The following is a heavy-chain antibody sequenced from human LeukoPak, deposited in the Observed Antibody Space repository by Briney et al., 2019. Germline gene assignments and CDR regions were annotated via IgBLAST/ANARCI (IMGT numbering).Heavy chain of an antibody. V-gene: IGHV3-53*01. CDR3: ARDNPRNTLDY. CDR2: IYSGGST. D-gene: IGHD4-11*01. J-gene: IGHJ4*02. CDR1: GFTVSSNY. Sequence: GGSLRLSCAASGFTVSSNYMSWVRQAPGKGLEWVSVIYSGGSTYYADSVKGRFTISRDNSKNTLYLQMNSLRAEDTAVYYCARDNPRNTLDYWGQGTLVTVSS.